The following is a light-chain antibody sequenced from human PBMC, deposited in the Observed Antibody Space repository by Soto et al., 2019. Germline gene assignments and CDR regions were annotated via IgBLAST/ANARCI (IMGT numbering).Light chain of an antibody. CDR1: TSNIGAPYD. CDR3: QSYDISIHNYV. Sequence: QSVLTQPPSVSGAPGQRVSISCTGSTSNIGAPYDVHWYQHLPGTAPTLLIYGDNNRPSGVPVRFSGSKSGTSASLAITRLQAEDEADYYCQSYDISIHNYVFGTGTKVTVL. CDR2: GDN. J-gene: IGLJ1*01. V-gene: IGLV1-40*01.